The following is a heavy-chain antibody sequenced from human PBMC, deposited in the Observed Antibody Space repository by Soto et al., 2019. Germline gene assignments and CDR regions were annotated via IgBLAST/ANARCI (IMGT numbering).Heavy chain of an antibody. CDR1: GFTVSSNY. D-gene: IGHD6-19*01. CDR2: IYSGGST. V-gene: IGHV3-53*01. Sequence: TGGSLRLSCAASGFTVSSNYMSWVRQAPGKGLEWVSVIYSGGSTYYADSVKGRFTISRDNSKNTLYLQMNSLRAEDTAVYYCARGFIAVAGTAGGPLDYWGQGTLVTVSS. J-gene: IGHJ4*02. CDR3: ARGFIAVAGTAGGPLDY.